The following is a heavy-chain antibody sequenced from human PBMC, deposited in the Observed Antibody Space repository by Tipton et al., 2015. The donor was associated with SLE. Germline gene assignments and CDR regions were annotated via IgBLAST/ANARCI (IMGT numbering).Heavy chain of an antibody. D-gene: IGHD3/OR15-3a*01. CDR1: GGSFSGYA. J-gene: IGHJ4*02. CDR2: VSHSRST. CDR3: ARLSSGTGDFGH. V-gene: IGHV4-34*01. Sequence: TLSLTCAVSGGSFSGYAWSWVRQPPGKGLEWIGEVSHSRSTNYNPSLKSRGTISLDTSNNQFSLRLSSVTAADTAMYYCARLSSGTGDFGHWGQGTLVIVSS.